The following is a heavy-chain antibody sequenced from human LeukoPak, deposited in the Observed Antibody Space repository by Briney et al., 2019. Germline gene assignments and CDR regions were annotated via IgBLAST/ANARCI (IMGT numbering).Heavy chain of an antibody. CDR1: GFTFSDYY. J-gene: IGHJ4*02. D-gene: IGHD3-10*01. CDR3: ARVFPRTREWFPYFDY. V-gene: IGHV3-11*01. CDR2: ISSSGSTI. Sequence: GGSLRLSCAASGFTFSDYYMSWIRQAPGKGLEWVSYISSSGSTIYYADSVKGRFTISRDNAKNSLYLQMNSLRAEDTAVYYCARVFPRTREWFPYFDYWGQGTLVTVSS.